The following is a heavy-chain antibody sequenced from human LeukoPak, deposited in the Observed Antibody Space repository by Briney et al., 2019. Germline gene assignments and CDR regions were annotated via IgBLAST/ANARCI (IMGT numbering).Heavy chain of an antibody. CDR3: ARGDWGESGLGLYLDY. J-gene: IGHJ4*02. V-gene: IGHV3-53*01. CDR2: IYSGGST. D-gene: IGHD3-16*01. CDR1: GFTVSSNY. Sequence: PGGSLRLSCAASGFTVSSNYMSWVRQAPGKGLEWVSVIYSGGSTYYADSVQGRFTISRDNSKNTLYLQMNSLRAEDTAVYYCARGDWGESGLGLYLDYWGQGTLVTVSS.